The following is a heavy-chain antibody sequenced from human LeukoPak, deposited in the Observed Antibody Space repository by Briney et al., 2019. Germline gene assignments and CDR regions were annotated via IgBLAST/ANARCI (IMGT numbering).Heavy chain of an antibody. D-gene: IGHD4-17*01. CDR3: ARSLTTVTTQAFDI. V-gene: IGHV3-48*04. CDR2: ISGTSSTI. J-gene: IGHJ3*02. CDR1: GFTFSSYS. Sequence: GGSLRLSCGASGFTFSSYSMNWVRQAPGKGLEWVPYISGTSSTIYYADSVKGRFTISRDNAQNSLFLQMNSLRAEDTAVYYCARSLTTVTTQAFDIWGQGTMVTVSS.